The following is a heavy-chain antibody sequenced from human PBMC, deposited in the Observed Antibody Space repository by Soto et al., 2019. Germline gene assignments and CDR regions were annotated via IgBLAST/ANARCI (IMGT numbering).Heavy chain of an antibody. CDR2: IKSKTDGGTT. J-gene: IGHJ5*02. D-gene: IGHD3-9*01. Sequence: GGSLRLSCAASGFTFSNAWMNWVRQAPGKGLEWVGRIKSKTDGGTTDYAAPVKGRFTISRDDSKNTLYLQMNSLKTEDTAVYYCTTFDWLLFNWLDPWGQGTLVTVSS. V-gene: IGHV3-15*07. CDR3: TTFDWLLFNWLDP. CDR1: GFTFSNAW.